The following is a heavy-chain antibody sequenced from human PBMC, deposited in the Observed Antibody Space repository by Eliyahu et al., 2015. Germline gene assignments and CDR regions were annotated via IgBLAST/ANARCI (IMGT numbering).Heavy chain of an antibody. Sequence: GVVQPGRSLRLSCAAFGFTFSSYAMHWVRQAPGKGLEWVAVISYDGSNKYYADSVKGRFTISRDNSKNTLYLQMNSLRAEDTAVYYCARDRDYSSLLDYWGQGTLVTVSS. V-gene: IGHV3-30*01. J-gene: IGHJ4*02. CDR3: ARDRDYSSLLDY. CDR1: GFTFSSYA. CDR2: ISYDGSNK. D-gene: IGHD6-19*01.